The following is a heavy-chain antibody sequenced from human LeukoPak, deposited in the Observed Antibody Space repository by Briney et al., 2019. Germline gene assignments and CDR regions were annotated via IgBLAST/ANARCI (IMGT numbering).Heavy chain of an antibody. CDR3: ASGHCSGGSCLDAFDI. V-gene: IGHV1-69*05. CDR2: IIPIFGTA. D-gene: IGHD2-15*01. CDR1: GGTFSSYA. Sequence: ASVKVSCKASGGTFSSYAISWVRQAPGQGLEWMGGIIPIFGTANYAQKFQGRVTITTDESTSTAYMELSSLRSEDTAVYYCASGHCSGGSCLDAFDIWGQGTMVTVSS. J-gene: IGHJ3*02.